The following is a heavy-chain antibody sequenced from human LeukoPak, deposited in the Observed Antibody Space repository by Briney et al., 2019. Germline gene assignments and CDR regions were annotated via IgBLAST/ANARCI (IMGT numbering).Heavy chain of an antibody. CDR2: IWYDGSNK. V-gene: IGHV3-33*01. Sequence: GGSLRLSCEASGFTFSTYGMHWVRQAPGKGLEWVAVIWYDGSNKNYADSVKGRFTISRDNSKNTLYLQMNSLRAEDTAVYYCARDLWAYYYDSSGYFLDYWGQGTLVTVSS. CDR1: GFTFSTYG. CDR3: ARDLWAYYYDSSGYFLDY. J-gene: IGHJ4*02. D-gene: IGHD3-22*01.